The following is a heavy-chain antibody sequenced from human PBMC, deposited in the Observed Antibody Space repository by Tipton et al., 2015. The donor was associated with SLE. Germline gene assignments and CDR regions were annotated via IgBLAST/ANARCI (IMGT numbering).Heavy chain of an antibody. Sequence: GSLRLSCAASGFTFSNAWMSWVRQAPGKGLEWVGRIKSKTGGGTTDYAAPVKGRFTISRDDSKNTLYLQMNSLKTEDTAVYYCTTGGSHCGGDCHPDYWGQGTLVTVSS. CDR2: IKSKTGGGTT. V-gene: IGHV3-15*01. CDR3: TTGGSHCGGDCHPDY. J-gene: IGHJ4*02. D-gene: IGHD2-21*01. CDR1: GFTFSNAW.